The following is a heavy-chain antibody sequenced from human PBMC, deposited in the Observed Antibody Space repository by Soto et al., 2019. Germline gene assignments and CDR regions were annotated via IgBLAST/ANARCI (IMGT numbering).Heavy chain of an antibody. Sequence: SETLSLTCAVSGYSISSGYYWGWIRQPPGKGLEWIGSIYHSGSTYYNPSLKSRVTISVDTSKNQFSLKLSSVTAADTAVYYCARDDDYVWGSYRYNWFDPWGQGTLVTVSS. D-gene: IGHD3-16*02. V-gene: IGHV4-38-2*02. CDR3: ARDDDYVWGSYRYNWFDP. CDR1: GYSISSGYY. CDR2: IYHSGST. J-gene: IGHJ5*02.